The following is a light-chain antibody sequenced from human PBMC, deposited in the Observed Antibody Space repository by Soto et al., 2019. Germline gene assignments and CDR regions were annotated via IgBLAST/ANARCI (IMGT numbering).Light chain of an antibody. CDR2: DVS. V-gene: IGKV3-15*01. CDR1: QGVTTN. Sequence: DIVMTQSPATLSVSPGERVTLSCRAGQGVTTNFAWYQQKSGQSPRIHIYDVSSRDTGVPSRFSGTGSETDFTLTISGLQSEDSAIYFCQQYNNWPFSFGPGTRLEIK. CDR3: QQYNNWPFS. J-gene: IGKJ5*01.